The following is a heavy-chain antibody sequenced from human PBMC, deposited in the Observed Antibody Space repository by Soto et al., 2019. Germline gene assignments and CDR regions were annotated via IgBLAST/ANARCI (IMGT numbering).Heavy chain of an antibody. V-gene: IGHV1-69*02. CDR2: IIPILGIA. D-gene: IGHD3-22*01. CDR1: GDTFSSYT. Sequence: APVPVCCTACGDTFSSYTISWVREETGKRLEWMGRIIPILGIANYAQKLQGRGTITADKSTSTAYMELSSLRSEDTAVYCCAIAIAYYYDSSGSDSFDIWGQGTMVTVSS. J-gene: IGHJ3*02. CDR3: AIAIAYYYDSSGSDSFDI.